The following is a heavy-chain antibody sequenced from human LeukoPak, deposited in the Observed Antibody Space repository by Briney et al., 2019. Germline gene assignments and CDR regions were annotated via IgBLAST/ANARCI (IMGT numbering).Heavy chain of an antibody. J-gene: IGHJ4*02. Sequence: GGSLRLSCATSGVTFSMSAMHWVRLAPGKGLDWVAVISFDGGNKFYADSVKGRFSTSRDNSKNTLYLQMNSLRLHDTAVYFCARGRAGIAAAGFDYWGQGTLVTVSS. V-gene: IGHV3-30-3*01. CDR1: GVTFSMSA. CDR3: ARGRAGIAAAGFDY. CDR2: ISFDGGNK. D-gene: IGHD6-13*01.